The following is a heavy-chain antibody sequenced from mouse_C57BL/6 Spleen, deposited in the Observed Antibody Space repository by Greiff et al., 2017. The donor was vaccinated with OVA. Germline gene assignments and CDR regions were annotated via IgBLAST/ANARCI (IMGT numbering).Heavy chain of an antibody. CDR3: ARGDSNLDAMDY. V-gene: IGHV1-69*01. CDR1: GYTFTSYW. D-gene: IGHD2-5*01. Sequence: QVQLQQPGAELVMPGASVKLSCKASGYTFTSYWMHWVKQRPGQGLEWIGEIDPSDSYTNYNQKFKGKSTLTVDKSSSTAYMQLSSLTSEDSAVYYCARGDSNLDAMDYWGQGTSVTVSS. CDR2: IDPSDSYT. J-gene: IGHJ4*01.